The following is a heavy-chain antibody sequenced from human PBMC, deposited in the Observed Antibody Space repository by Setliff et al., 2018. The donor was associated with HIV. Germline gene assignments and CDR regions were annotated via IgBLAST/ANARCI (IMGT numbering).Heavy chain of an antibody. CDR1: GDSFGDFY. V-gene: IGHV3-11*04. CDR3: VRGFNL. Sequence: LSLTCAMYGDSFGDFYWNWIRQAPGKGLEWASEITSGAKITDYADSVKGRFTISRDDAKNSLYLQMNDLRAEDTAVYYCVRGFNLWGQGTMVTVSS. CDR2: ITSGAKIT. J-gene: IGHJ3*01.